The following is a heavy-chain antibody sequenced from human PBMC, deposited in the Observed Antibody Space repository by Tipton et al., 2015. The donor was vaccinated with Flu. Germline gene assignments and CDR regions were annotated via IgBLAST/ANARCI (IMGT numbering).Heavy chain of an antibody. V-gene: IGHV1-69*12. D-gene: IGHD1-26*01. J-gene: IGHJ5*02. Sequence: QVQLVQSGAEVKKPGSSVKVSCKASGGTFSSYAISWVRQAPGQGLEWMGGIIPIFGTANYAQKFQGRVTITADESTSTAYMELSSLRSEDTAVYYCARDGKDHSGSYRGWFDPWGQGTLVTVSS. CDR2: IIPIFGTA. CDR1: GGTFSSYA. CDR3: ARDGKDHSGSYRGWFDP.